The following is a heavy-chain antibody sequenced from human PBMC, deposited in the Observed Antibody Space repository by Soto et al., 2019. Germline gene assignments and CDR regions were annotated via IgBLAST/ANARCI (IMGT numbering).Heavy chain of an antibody. CDR1: GFTFSSYG. CDR3: AKDPYNWNPGKTFDY. V-gene: IGHV3-30*18. J-gene: IGHJ4*02. Sequence: GGSLRLSCAASGFTFSSYGMHWVRQAPGKGLEWVAVISYDGSNKYYADSVKGRFTISRDNSKNTLYLQMNSLKAEDTAVYYCAKDPYNWNPGKTFDYWGQGTLVTVSS. D-gene: IGHD1-20*01. CDR2: ISYDGSNK.